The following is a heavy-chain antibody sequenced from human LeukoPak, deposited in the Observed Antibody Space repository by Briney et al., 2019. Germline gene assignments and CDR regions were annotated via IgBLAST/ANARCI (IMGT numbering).Heavy chain of an antibody. D-gene: IGHD6-19*01. CDR1: GGSMSGYY. CDR3: ARETAVTGTLRFDP. J-gene: IGHJ5*02. V-gene: IGHV4-59*12. Sequence: PSETLSLTCTVSGGSMSGYYWSWIRQPPGKGLEWIAYIHYSGSTNYSPSLKSRVTISIDTSKNQFSLKLSSVTATDTAVYYCARETAVTGTLRFDPWGQGTLVTVSS. CDR2: IHYSGST.